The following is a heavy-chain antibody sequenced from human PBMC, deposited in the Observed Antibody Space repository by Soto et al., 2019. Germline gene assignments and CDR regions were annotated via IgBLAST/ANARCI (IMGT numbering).Heavy chain of an antibody. Sequence: SVKVSCKASGGTFSSYAISWVRQAPGQGLEWMGGIIPIFGTANYAQKFQGRVTITADESTSTAYMELSSLRSEDTAVYYCARDRANSGLFDYWGRGTLVTVSS. J-gene: IGHJ4*02. CDR3: ARDRANSGLFDY. D-gene: IGHD3-10*01. CDR1: GGTFSSYA. V-gene: IGHV1-69*13. CDR2: IIPIFGTA.